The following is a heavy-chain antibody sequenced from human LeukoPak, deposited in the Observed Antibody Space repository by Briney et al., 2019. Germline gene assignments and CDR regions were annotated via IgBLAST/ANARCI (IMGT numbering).Heavy chain of an antibody. D-gene: IGHD6-19*01. Sequence: PGGSLRLSRAASGFTFDDYAMHWVRQAPGKGLEWVSGISWNSGSIGYADSVKGRFTISRDNAKNSLYLQMNSLRAEDTALYYCAKESSGWYHCWFDPWGQGTLVTVSS. J-gene: IGHJ5*02. CDR2: ISWNSGSI. CDR1: GFTFDDYA. V-gene: IGHV3-9*01. CDR3: AKESSGWYHCWFDP.